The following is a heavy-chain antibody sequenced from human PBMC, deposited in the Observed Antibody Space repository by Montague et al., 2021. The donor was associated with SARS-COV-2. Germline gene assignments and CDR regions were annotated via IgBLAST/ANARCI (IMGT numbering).Heavy chain of an antibody. Sequence: SETLSLTCTVSGASVRSGNSYWNWIRQPPGKGLEWIGHISYRGSTKYXXXVESRVTISVDTSKNQLSLKVISATAADTAVYYCARIGYERVGYYYIIPVWGQGTLVTVSS. J-gene: IGHJ1*01. CDR2: ISYRGST. CDR1: GASVRSGNSY. CDR3: ARIGYERVGYYYIIPV. D-gene: IGHD3-22*01. V-gene: IGHV4-61*01.